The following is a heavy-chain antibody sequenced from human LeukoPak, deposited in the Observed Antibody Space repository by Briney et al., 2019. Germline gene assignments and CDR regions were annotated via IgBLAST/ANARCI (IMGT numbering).Heavy chain of an antibody. V-gene: IGHV1-18*01. CDR3: ARDSIAVVVITTGLGY. CDR2: ISVYNGNT. CDR1: GYTFTSYG. J-gene: IGHJ4*02. D-gene: IGHD3-22*01. Sequence: GASVKVSCKASGYTFTSYGISWVRQAPGQGLEWMGWISVYNGNTYYTHNLQGRVTMTTDTSTSTAYMELRSLRSDDTAVYYCARDSIAVVVITTGLGYWGQGTLVTVSS.